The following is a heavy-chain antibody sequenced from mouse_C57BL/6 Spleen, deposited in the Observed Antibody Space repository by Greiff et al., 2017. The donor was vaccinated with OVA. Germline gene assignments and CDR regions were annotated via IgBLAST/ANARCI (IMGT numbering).Heavy chain of an antibody. D-gene: IGHD3-2*02. J-gene: IGHJ2*01. Sequence: EVKLVESGGGLVQPGGSMKLSCAASGFTFSDAWMDWVRQSPEKGLEWVAEIRNKANNHATYYAESVKGRFTISRDDSKSSVYRQMNSLRAEDTGIYYCTVDSSCYFDYWGQGTTLTVSS. CDR1: GFTFSDAW. V-gene: IGHV6-6*01. CDR3: TVDSSCYFDY. CDR2: IRNKANNHAT.